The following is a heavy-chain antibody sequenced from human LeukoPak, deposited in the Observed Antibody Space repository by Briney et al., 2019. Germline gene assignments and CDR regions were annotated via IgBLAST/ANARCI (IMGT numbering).Heavy chain of an antibody. CDR2: INPAGDGT. J-gene: IGHJ5*02. CDR1: GYDFSAYW. CDR3: ARDNSATIERDTWWFDP. V-gene: IGHV1-46*01. D-gene: IGHD5-24*01. Sequence: ASVKVSCKASGYDFSAYWMHWVRQAPGQGPEWMGAINPAGDGTTYGQRFQGRVTLTRDTSTSTDYMELRSLRSEDTAVYYCARDNSATIERDTWWFDPWGQGTVVIVSS.